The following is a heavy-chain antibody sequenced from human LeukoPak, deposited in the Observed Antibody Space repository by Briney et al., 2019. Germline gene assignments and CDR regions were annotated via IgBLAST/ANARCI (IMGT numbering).Heavy chain of an antibody. D-gene: IGHD5-18*01. CDR2: FDPEDGET. CDR3: ATGLAVGYSYGT. V-gene: IGHV1-24*01. J-gene: IGHJ5*02. Sequence: ASVKVSCKVSGYTLTELSMHWVRQAPGKGLEWMGGFDPEDGETIYAQKFQGRVTMTEDTSTDTAYMGLSSLRSEDTAVYYCATGLAVGYSYGTWGQGTLVTVSS. CDR1: GYTLTELS.